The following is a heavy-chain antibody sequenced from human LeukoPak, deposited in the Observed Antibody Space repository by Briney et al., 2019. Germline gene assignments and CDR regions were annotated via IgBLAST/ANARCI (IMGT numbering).Heavy chain of an antibody. V-gene: IGHV3-64*01. CDR2: ISSNGGST. CDR1: GFTFSSYA. D-gene: IGHD4-17*01. CDR3: ARGEVIAYGDYVSY. J-gene: IGHJ4*02. Sequence: GGSLRLSCAASGFTFSSYAMHWVRQAPGKGLEYVSAISSNGGSTYYANSVKGRFTISRDNSKNTLYLQMGSPGAEDTAVYYCARGEVIAYGDYVSYWGQGTLVTVSS.